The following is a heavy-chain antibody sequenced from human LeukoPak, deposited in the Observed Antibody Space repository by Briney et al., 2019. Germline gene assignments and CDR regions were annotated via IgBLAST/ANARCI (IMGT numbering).Heavy chain of an antibody. CDR2: ISAYNGNT. V-gene: IGHV1-18*01. CDR3: ARAPTMGSSSVW. Sequence: ASVKVSCKASGYTFTSYGISWVRQAPGQGLEWMGWISAYNGNTNYAQKLQGRVTMTTDTSTSTAYMELRSLRSDDTAAYYCARAPTMGSSSVWWGQGTLVTVSS. CDR1: GYTFTSYG. D-gene: IGHD6-13*01. J-gene: IGHJ4*02.